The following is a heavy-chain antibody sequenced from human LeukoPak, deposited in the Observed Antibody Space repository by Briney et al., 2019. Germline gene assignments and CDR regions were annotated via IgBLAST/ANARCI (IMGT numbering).Heavy chain of an antibody. D-gene: IGHD3-9*01. CDR3: ARGEATPYDILTGYCFDY. CDR2: ISSNGGST. V-gene: IGHV3-64*01. Sequence: GGSLRLSCAASGFTFSSYAMHWVRQAPGKGLEYVSAISSNGGSTYYANSVKGRFTISRDNSKNTLYLQMGSLRAEDMAVYYCARGEATPYDILTGYCFDYWGQGTLVTVSS. CDR1: GFTFSSYA. J-gene: IGHJ4*02.